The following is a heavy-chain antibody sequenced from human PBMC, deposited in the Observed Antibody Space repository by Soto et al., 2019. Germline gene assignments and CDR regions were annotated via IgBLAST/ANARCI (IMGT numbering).Heavy chain of an antibody. V-gene: IGHV1-3*01. CDR2: INPDNGNT. J-gene: IGHJ5*02. CDR1: GYTFTRYT. CDR3: ARGIATGQLDP. D-gene: IGHD2-15*01. Sequence: QVQLVQSGAEVKKPGASVKISCKASGYTFTRYTMNWVRQAPGQRLEWMGWINPDNGNTKSSQKLQDRVITTRDTSASTAYMARSSLRSEDTAVYYCARGIATGQLDPWGQGTLVTVSS.